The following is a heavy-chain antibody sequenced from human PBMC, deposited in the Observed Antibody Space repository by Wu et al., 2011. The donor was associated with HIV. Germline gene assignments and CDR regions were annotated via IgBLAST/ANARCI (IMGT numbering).Heavy chain of an antibody. CDR2: ISAYNGNT. CDR3: ARAFYDAGSYSPNWFDP. J-gene: IGHJ5*02. D-gene: IGHD3-10*01. CDR1: GYTFTNDG. Sequence: QLVQSGAEVQKPGASVKVSCKASGYTFTNDGISWVRQAPGQGLEWMGWISAYNGNTNYAQNLQGRVTMTTDTSTSTAYMGLRSLRSDDTAVYYCARAFYDAGSYSPNWFDPWGQGTLVTVSS. V-gene: IGHV1-18*01.